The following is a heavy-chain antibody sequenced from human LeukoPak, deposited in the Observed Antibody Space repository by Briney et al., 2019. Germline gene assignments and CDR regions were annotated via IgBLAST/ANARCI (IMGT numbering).Heavy chain of an antibody. CDR3: AELGITMIGGV. CDR2: ILDDGSAK. D-gene: IGHD3-10*02. J-gene: IGHJ6*04. Sequence: GKSLRLSCAASGFTFSKYDMHWVRQAPREGLEWVAVILDDGSAKYYADRVKGRFTVSRDNSKSTLFLEMNSLRAEDTAVYYCAELGITMIGGVWGKGTTVTISS. V-gene: IGHV3-33*08. CDR1: GFTFSKYD.